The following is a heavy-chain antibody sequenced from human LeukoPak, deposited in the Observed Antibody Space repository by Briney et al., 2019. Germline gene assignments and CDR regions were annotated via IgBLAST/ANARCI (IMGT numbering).Heavy chain of an antibody. CDR2: IWYDGSEQ. CDR1: GFTFGTYA. CDR3: AREGDSRWGELSP. J-gene: IGHJ1*01. Sequence: PGGSLRLSCAASGFTFGTYAIPWVRQAPGKGLGWVAVIWYDGSEQYYADSVKGRFIIPRDNSKSTSDLQMNSLRAEDTAVYYCAREGDSRWGELSPWGQGTLVTVSA. D-gene: IGHD3-16*02. V-gene: IGHV3-33*01.